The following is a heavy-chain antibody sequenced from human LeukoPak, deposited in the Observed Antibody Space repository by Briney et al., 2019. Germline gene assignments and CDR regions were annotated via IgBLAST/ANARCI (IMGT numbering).Heavy chain of an antibody. CDR1: GGSISSGSYY. J-gene: IGHJ4*02. D-gene: IGHD7-27*01. CDR2: IYTSGST. V-gene: IGHV4-61*02. Sequence: SETLSLTCTVSGGSISSGSYYWSWLRQPAGRGLEWIGRIYTSGSTNYNPSLKSRVTISVDTSKNQFSLKLSSVTAADTAVYYCARSGPGDYWGQGTLVTVSS. CDR3: ARSGPGDY.